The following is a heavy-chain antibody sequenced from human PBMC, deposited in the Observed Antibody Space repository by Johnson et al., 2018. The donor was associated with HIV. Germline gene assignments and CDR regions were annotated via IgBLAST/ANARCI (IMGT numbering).Heavy chain of an antibody. V-gene: IGHV3-13*01. CDR2: IGTAGDT. Sequence: VQLVESGGGLVKPGGSLRLSCAASGFTFSSYDMHWVRQATGKGLEWVSAIGTAGDTYYPGSVKGRFTISRENAKNSLYLQMNSLRAGDTAVYYCARALRTALGSPWNGGYDAFDIWGQGTMVTVSS. J-gene: IGHJ3*02. D-gene: IGHD1-1*01. CDR3: ARALRTALGSPWNGGYDAFDI. CDR1: GFTFSSYD.